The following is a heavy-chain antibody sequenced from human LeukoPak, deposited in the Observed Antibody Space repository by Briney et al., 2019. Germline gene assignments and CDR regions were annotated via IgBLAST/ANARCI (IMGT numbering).Heavy chain of an antibody. CDR3: ARARPDCSGGSCSSYNWFDP. J-gene: IGHJ5*02. CDR2: IIPIFGTA. CDR1: GGTFSSYV. V-gene: IGHV1-69*13. D-gene: IGHD2-15*01. Sequence: GASVKVSCKASGGTFSSYVISWVRQAPGQGLEWMGGIIPIFGTANYAQKFQGRVTITADESTSTAYMELSSLRSEDTAVYYCARARPDCSGGSCSSYNWFDPWGQGTLVTVSS.